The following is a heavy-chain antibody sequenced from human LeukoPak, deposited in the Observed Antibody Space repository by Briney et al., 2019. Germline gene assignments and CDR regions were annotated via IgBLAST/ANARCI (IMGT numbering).Heavy chain of an antibody. CDR2: ISWNSGSI. CDR3: AKAVGIAAAGNWFDP. Sequence: GRSLRLSCAASGFTFDDYAMHWVRQAPGKGLEWVSGISWNSGSIGYADSVKGRFTISRDNAKNSRYLQMNSLRAEDTALYYCAKAVGIAAAGNWFDPWGQGTLVTVSS. J-gene: IGHJ5*02. V-gene: IGHV3-9*01. CDR1: GFTFDDYA. D-gene: IGHD6-13*01.